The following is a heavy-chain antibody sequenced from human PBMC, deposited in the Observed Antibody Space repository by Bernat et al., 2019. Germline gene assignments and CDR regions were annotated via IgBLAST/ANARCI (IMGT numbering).Heavy chain of an antibody. CDR2: IYPGGGDT. CDR3: TRRAVPNAFDL. J-gene: IGHJ3*01. Sequence: QVQLVQSGAEVKKPGASVKVSCKTSGYTFTNYYIHWVRQAPGQGLEWMGSIYPGGGDTSYAQKFQGRVTMTRDTATTTVYMDLSSLRSEDTAVYYCTRRAVPNAFDLWGQGTMVTVSS. CDR1: GYTFTNYY. V-gene: IGHV1-46*03. D-gene: IGHD6-19*01.